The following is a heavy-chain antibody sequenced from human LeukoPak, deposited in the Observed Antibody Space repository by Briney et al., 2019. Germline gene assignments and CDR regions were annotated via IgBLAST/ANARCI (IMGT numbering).Heavy chain of an antibody. V-gene: IGHV4-59*12. J-gene: IGHJ6*02. CDR2: IYYSGST. CDR1: GGSISSYY. Sequence: KPSETLSLTCPVSGGSISSYYWSWIRQPPGKGLEWIGYIYYSGSTNYNPSLKSRVTISVDTSKNQFSLKLSSVTAADTAVYYCARGHVYYGMDVWGQGTTVTVSS. CDR3: ARGHVYYGMDV.